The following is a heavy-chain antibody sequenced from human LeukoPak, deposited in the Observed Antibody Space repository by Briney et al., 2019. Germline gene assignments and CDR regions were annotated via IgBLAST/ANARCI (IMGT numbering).Heavy chain of an antibody. V-gene: IGHV4-30-4*01. Sequence: SETLSLTCTVSGGSISSGDYYWSLIRQPPGKGLEWIGYIYYSGSTYYNPSLKSRVTISEDTSKNQFSLKLSSVTAADTAVYYCARVRGYIDYWGQGTLVTVSS. CDR1: GGSISSGDYY. J-gene: IGHJ4*02. CDR3: ARVRGYIDY. D-gene: IGHD3-3*01. CDR2: IYYSGST.